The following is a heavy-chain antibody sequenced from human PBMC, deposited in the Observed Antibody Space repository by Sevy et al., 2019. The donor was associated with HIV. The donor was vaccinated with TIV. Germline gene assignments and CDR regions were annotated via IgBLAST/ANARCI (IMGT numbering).Heavy chain of an antibody. CDR2: IDPSAGNA. V-gene: IGHV1-46*01. Sequence: ASVKVSCKASGDTFSNNYMHWVRQAPGQGLELMGIIDPSAGNASYAQKFQGRVTMAWDTSTSTLYMDLSSLRSEDTAVYYCVRADPAQHFDSWGQGTLVTVSS. CDR3: VRADPAQHFDS. J-gene: IGHJ4*02. CDR1: GDTFSNNY.